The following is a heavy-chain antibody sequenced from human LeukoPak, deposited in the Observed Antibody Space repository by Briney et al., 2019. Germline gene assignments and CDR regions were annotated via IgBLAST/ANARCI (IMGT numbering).Heavy chain of an antibody. CDR1: GYTFTGYY. V-gene: IGHV1-2*02. Sequence: ASVKVSCKTSGYTFTGYYMHWVRQAPGQGLEWMGWINPNSGGTNYAQKFQGRVTMTRDTSISTAYMELSRLRSDDTAVYYCARGDSGYDPYYYYMGVWGKGTTVTVSS. J-gene: IGHJ6*03. CDR2: INPNSGGT. CDR3: ARGDSGYDPYYYYMGV. D-gene: IGHD5-12*01.